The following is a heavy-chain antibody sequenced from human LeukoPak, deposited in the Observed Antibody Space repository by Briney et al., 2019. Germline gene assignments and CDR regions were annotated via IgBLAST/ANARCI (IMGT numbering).Heavy chain of an antibody. CDR1: GLTFSRDW. J-gene: IGHJ4*02. Sequence: PGGSLRLSCEGFGLTFSRDWMSWVRQAPGKGLEWVANIKQDGGETYYGDSVKGRFTISRDNAKNSLYLQMRSLRAEDTAVYYCARAKQLLPSRGLCYFDYWGQGTLVTVSS. CDR2: IKQDGGET. D-gene: IGHD2-15*01. V-gene: IGHV3-7*01. CDR3: ARAKQLLPSRGLCYFDY.